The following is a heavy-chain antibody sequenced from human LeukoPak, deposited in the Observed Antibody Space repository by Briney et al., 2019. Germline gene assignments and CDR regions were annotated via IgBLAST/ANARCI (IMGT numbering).Heavy chain of an antibody. J-gene: IGHJ1*01. D-gene: IGHD2-15*01. Sequence: PSETLSLTCTVSGGSISSSSYYWGWIRQPPGKGLEWIGSIYYSGSTYYNPSLKSRVTISVDTSKNQFSLKLSSVTAADTAVYYCARADCSGGSCYRPPEYFQHWGQGTLVTVSS. CDR2: IYYSGST. CDR1: GGSISSSSYY. V-gene: IGHV4-39*07. CDR3: ARADCSGGSCYRPPEYFQH.